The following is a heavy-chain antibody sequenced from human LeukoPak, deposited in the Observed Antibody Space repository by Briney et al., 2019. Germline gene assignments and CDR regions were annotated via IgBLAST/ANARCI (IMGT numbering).Heavy chain of an antibody. V-gene: IGHV3-20*04. CDR2: INWYGGST. CDR3: ARTHDYGDYFGAFDI. D-gene: IGHD4-17*01. J-gene: IGHJ3*02. Sequence: GGSLRLSCAASGFTFDEYGMSWVRQAPGKGLEWVSGINWYGGSTGYADSVKGRFTISRDNSKNTLYLQMNSLRAEDTAVYYCARTHDYGDYFGAFDIWGQGTMVTVSS. CDR1: GFTFDEYG.